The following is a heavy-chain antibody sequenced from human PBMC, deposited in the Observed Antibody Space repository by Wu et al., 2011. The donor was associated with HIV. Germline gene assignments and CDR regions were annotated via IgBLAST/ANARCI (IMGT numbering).Heavy chain of an antibody. CDR1: GYTFTGYY. V-gene: IGHV1-2*02. J-gene: IGHJ4*02. CDR3: ARGIAAAGTFVDY. D-gene: IGHD6-13*01. Sequence: QVQAGAAGLSEEAWASVKVXCKASGYTFTGYYMHWVRQAPGQGLEWMGWINPNSGGTNYAQKFQGRVTMTRDTSISTAYMELSRLRSDDTAVYYCARGIAAAGTFVDYWGQGTLVTVSS. CDR2: INPNSGGT.